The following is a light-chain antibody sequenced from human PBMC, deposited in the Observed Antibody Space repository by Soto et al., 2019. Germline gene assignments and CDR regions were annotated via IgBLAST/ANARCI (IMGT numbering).Light chain of an antibody. V-gene: IGKV1-5*03. CDR3: QQYNSYPYT. CDR2: KAS. Sequence: DIQMTQSPSTLSASVGDRVTITCRASQSISSWLAWYQQKPGKAPKLLIYKASSLESGVPSRFSGSGSGTXXXXTXTXXXPXDFXTYXCQQYNSYPYTLGQGTKLEIK. J-gene: IGKJ2*01. CDR1: QSISSW.